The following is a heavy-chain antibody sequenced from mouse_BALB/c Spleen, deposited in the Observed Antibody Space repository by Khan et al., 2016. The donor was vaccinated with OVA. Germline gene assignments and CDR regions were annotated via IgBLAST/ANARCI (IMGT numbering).Heavy chain of an antibody. V-gene: IGHV9-2-1*01. CDR2: INTETGEP. J-gene: IGHJ2*01. D-gene: IGHD1-2*01. CDR3: ASSLLRGFDY. Sequence: QIQLVQSGPELKKPGETVKISCKASGYTFTDYSMHWVKQAPGKGLKWMGWINTETGEPTYADDFKGRFAFSLETSASTAYLQINNLKNEDTATYFCASSLLRGFDYWGQGTTLTVSS. CDR1: GYTFTDYS.